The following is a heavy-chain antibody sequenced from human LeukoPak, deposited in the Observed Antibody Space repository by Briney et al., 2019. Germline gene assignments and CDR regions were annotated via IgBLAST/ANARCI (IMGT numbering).Heavy chain of an antibody. V-gene: IGHV3-23*01. Sequence: GGSLRLSCVASGFTFRSYALGWVRQAPGKGLEWVSTIGDSGSVTFAADAVKGRFTISRDNSKNTMYLQMDSLRVVDTAVYYCAKVTRELDYSMDVWGQGTTVTVSS. D-gene: IGHD1-1*01. J-gene: IGHJ6*02. CDR3: AKVTRELDYSMDV. CDR1: GFTFRSYA. CDR2: IGDSGSVT.